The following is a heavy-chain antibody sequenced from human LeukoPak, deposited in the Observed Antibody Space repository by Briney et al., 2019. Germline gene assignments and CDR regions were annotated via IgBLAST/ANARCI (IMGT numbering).Heavy chain of an antibody. CDR2: ISYDGSNK. J-gene: IGHJ4*02. CDR1: GFTFSSYG. Sequence: GGSLRLSCAACGFTFSSYGMHWVRQAPGQGLEWVAVISYDGSNKYYADSVKGRFTISRDNSKNTLYLQMNSLRAEDTAVYYCAKDRRGYSYSDYWGQGTLVTVSS. V-gene: IGHV3-30*18. CDR3: AKDRRGYSYSDY. D-gene: IGHD5-18*01.